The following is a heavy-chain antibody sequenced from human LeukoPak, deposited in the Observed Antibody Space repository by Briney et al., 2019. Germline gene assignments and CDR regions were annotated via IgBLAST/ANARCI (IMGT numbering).Heavy chain of an antibody. Sequence: GASVKVSCKASGYTFTGYYMHWVRQAPGQGLEWMGWINPNSGGTNYAQKFQGRVTMTRDTSISTAYMELSRLRSDDTAVYYCARFHSYGYTHFDYWGQGTMVTVSS. J-gene: IGHJ4*02. CDR3: ARFHSYGYTHFDY. CDR1: GYTFTGYY. D-gene: IGHD5-18*01. CDR2: INPNSGGT. V-gene: IGHV1-2*02.